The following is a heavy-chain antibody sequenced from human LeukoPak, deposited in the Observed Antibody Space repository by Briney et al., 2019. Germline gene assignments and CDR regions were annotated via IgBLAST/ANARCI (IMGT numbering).Heavy chain of an antibody. CDR2: ISSSGSYI. J-gene: IGHJ4*02. D-gene: IGHD4-17*01. Sequence: GGSLRLSCAASGFTFSSHTINWVRQAPGKGLEWVSSISSSGSYIYYADSVKGRFTVSRDNAKNSLYLQMSSLRAEDTAVYYCARDRGSRRYNNGYSEYWGQGTLVTVSS. CDR1: GFTFSSHT. CDR3: ARDRGSRRYNNGYSEY. V-gene: IGHV3-21*01.